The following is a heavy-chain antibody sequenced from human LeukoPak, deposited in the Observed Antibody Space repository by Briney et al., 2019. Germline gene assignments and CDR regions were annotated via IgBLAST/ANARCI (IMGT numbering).Heavy chain of an antibody. Sequence: GGSLRLSCAASGFTFSSSDMHWVRQAPGKGLEWVAFIRYDGNNKYYADSVKGRFTISRDDSKNTLYLQMNNLRAEDTAVYYCAKDGAWLRFDDWGQRILVTVSS. J-gene: IGHJ4*02. CDR2: IRYDGNNK. D-gene: IGHD5-12*01. CDR3: AKDGAWLRFDD. V-gene: IGHV3-30*02. CDR1: GFTFSSSD.